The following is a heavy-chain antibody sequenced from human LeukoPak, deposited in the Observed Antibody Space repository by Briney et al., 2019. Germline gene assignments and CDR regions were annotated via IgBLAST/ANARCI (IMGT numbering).Heavy chain of an antibody. J-gene: IGHJ4*02. Sequence: GESLKISCRGSGYSFTRYWIGWVRPMPGKGLEWMAIIYPGDSDTRYSPSFQGQVTISVDKSISTAYLQWSSLNASDTAMYYCARHRETGYFDYWGQGALVTVSS. D-gene: IGHD3-9*01. CDR2: IYPGDSDT. CDR1: GYSFTRYW. V-gene: IGHV5-51*01. CDR3: ARHRETGYFDY.